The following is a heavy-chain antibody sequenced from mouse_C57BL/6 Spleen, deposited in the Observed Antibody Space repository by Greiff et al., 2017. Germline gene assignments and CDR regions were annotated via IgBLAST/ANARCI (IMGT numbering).Heavy chain of an antibody. CDR2: INPGSGGT. CDR1: GYAFTNYL. Sequence: QVQLQQSGAELVRPGTSVKVSCKASGYAFTNYLIEWVKQRPGQGLEWIGVINPGSGGTNYNEKFKGKATLTADKSSSTAYMQLSSLTSEDSAVYCCARGATVVFDYWGQGTTLTVSS. J-gene: IGHJ2*01. CDR3: ARGATVVFDY. V-gene: IGHV1-54*01. D-gene: IGHD1-1*01.